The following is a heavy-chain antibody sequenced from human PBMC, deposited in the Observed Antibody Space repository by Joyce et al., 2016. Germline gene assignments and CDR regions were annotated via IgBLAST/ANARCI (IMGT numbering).Heavy chain of an antibody. CDR2: IKTGNGNT. V-gene: IGHV1-3*04. J-gene: IGHJ5*02. CDR3: ARVTGYCSGGSCYYWFDP. CDR1: GYTFTDYT. Sequence: QVQLVQSGAEVKKPGASVKISCKASGYTFTDYTIHWVRQAPGQSLEWMAWIKTGNGNTKYSQKFQGRVAITRDTSATTVYMELTRLRSEDTAVYYCARVTGYCSGGSCYYWFDPWGQGTLVTVSS. D-gene: IGHD2-15*01.